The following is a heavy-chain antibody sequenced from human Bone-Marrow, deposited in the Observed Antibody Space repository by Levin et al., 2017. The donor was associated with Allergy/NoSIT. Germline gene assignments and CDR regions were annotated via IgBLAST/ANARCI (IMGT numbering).Heavy chain of an antibody. V-gene: IGHV4-38-2*01. CDR3: ARGRLNNFDY. J-gene: IGHJ4*02. CDR1: GYYISASFY. Sequence: SETLSLTCAVSGYYISASFYWGWIRQSPGKGLEWIVSKSHSGSTYYNPSLRSRVAISLDTSKNQFSLNLNSVTAADTAVYYCARGRLNNFDYWGQGTLVFVSS. CDR2: KSHSGST.